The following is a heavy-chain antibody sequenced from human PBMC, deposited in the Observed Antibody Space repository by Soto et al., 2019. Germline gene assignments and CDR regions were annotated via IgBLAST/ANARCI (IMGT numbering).Heavy chain of an antibody. CDR1: GGSINSSSYY. CDR2: IYYSGST. D-gene: IGHD3-10*01. V-gene: IGHV4-39*01. J-gene: IGHJ4*02. CDR3: ARSLITMVPEAE. Sequence: SETLSLTCTVSGGSINSSSYYWGWIRQPPGKGLEWIGSIYYSGSTYYNPSLKSRVTISVDTSKNQFSLKLSSVTAADTAVYYCARSLITMVPEAEWGQGTLVTVSS.